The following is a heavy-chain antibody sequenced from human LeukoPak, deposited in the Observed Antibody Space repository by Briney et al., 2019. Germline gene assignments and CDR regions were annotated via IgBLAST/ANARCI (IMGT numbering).Heavy chain of an antibody. CDR2: ISGSGGST. J-gene: IGHJ4*02. CDR3: AKGRPHYYDSSGYYYFDY. V-gene: IGHV3-23*01. D-gene: IGHD3-22*01. Sequence: GGSLRLSCAASGSTFSSYAMSWVRQAPGKGLEWVSAISGSGGSTYYADSVKGRLTISRDNSKNTLYLQMNSLRAEDTAVYYCAKGRPHYYDSSGYYYFDYWGQGTLVTVSS. CDR1: GSTFSSYA.